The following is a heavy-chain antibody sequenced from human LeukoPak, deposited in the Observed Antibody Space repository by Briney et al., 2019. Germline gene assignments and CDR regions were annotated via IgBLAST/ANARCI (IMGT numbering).Heavy chain of an antibody. CDR3: ARGLGYCTSTTCLLPFDY. D-gene: IGHD2-2*01. V-gene: IGHV3-53*01. CDR2: IYSGGST. Sequence: GGSLRLSCAASGFTVSIYYMTWVRQAPGKGLECVSVIYSGGSTYYADSVKGRFTVSRDNSKNTLYLQMNSLRAEDTAMYYCARGLGYCTSTTCLLPFDYWGQGTLVTVSS. CDR1: GFTVSIYY. J-gene: IGHJ4*02.